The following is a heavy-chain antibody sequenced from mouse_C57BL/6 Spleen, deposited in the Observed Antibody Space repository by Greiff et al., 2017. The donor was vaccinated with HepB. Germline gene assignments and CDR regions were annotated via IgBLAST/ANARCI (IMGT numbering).Heavy chain of an antibody. CDR3: TTGYYDYPSYAMDY. CDR1: GFNIKDDY. D-gene: IGHD2-4*01. V-gene: IGHV14-4*01. Sequence: VQLKQSGAELVRPGASVKLSCTASGFNIKDDYMHWVKQRPEQGLEWIGWIDPENGDTEYASKFQGKATITADTSSNTAYLQLSSLTSEDTAVYYCTTGYYDYPSYAMDYWGQGTSVTVSS. CDR2: IDPENGDT. J-gene: IGHJ4*01.